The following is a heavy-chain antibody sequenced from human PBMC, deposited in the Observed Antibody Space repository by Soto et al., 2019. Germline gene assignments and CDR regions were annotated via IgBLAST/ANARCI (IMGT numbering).Heavy chain of an antibody. CDR2: IKQDGSEK. CDR1: GFTFTNYW. V-gene: IGHV3-7*01. Sequence: EVQLVESGGGLVQPGGSLRLSCAASGFTFTNYWMNWVRQAPGKGLEWVANIKQDGSEKYYVDSVKGRFTISRDNAKNPLYLQMNSLRAEDTAVYYCASRQLEAADPPGDFWGQGTLVTVSS. CDR3: ASRQLEAADPPGDF. D-gene: IGHD1-1*01. J-gene: IGHJ4*02.